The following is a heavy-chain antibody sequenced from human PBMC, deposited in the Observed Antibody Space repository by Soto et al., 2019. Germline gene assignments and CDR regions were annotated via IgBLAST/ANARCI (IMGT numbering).Heavy chain of an antibody. CDR1: GFTFSSYA. Sequence: GGSLRLSCAASGFTFSSYAMSWVRQAPGKGLEWVSAISGSGGSTYYADSVKGRFTISRDNSKNTLYLQMNSLRAEDTAGYYCAKVRYSSGPGSLGYWGQGTLVTVSS. CDR2: ISGSGGST. D-gene: IGHD6-19*01. J-gene: IGHJ4*02. CDR3: AKVRYSSGPGSLGY. V-gene: IGHV3-23*01.